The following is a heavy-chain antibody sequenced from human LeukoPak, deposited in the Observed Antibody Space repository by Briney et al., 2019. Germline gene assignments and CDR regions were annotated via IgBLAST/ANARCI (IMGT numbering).Heavy chain of an antibody. J-gene: IGHJ4*02. CDR1: GYTIGSGSD. V-gene: IGHV4-38-2*01. CDR2: MFHSGDT. D-gene: IGHD4-17*01. Sequence: SETLSLMCDVSGYTIGSGSDRGWIRQPPGKGLEWIGCMFHSGDTYHNPSLKSRVTISADTSKNQFSLKLTSVTAADTAVYYCAKVGAYGDYARHDYWGQGTLVTVSS. CDR3: AKVGAYGDYARHDY.